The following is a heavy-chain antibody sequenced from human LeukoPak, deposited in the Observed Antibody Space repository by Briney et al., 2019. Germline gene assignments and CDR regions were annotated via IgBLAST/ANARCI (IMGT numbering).Heavy chain of an antibody. J-gene: IGHJ4*01. CDR2: MYYSGST. V-gene: IGHV4-39*01. Sequence: SETLSLTCTVSGGSISSSSYYWGWIRQPPGKGLEWIGSMYYSGSTYYNPSLKSRLTMSVDTSKNQFSLKLSSVTAADTALYFWAGGDDSGVYSHYYFDYGAKEP. D-gene: IGHD3-22*01. CDR1: GGSISSSSYY. CDR3: AGGDDSGVYSHYYFDY.